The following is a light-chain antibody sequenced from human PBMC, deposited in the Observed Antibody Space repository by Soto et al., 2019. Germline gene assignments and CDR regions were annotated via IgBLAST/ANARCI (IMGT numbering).Light chain of an antibody. CDR1: QSVSSSY. Sequence: EIVLTQSPGTLSLSPGEGAILSCRAIQSVSSSYLAWYQQKPGQAPRLLIYAASSRATGIPDRFSGSGSGTDFTLTINRLEPEDFAVYYCQDYGTSWTFGQGTKVDIK. CDR2: AAS. V-gene: IGKV3-20*01. CDR3: QDYGTSWT. J-gene: IGKJ1*01.